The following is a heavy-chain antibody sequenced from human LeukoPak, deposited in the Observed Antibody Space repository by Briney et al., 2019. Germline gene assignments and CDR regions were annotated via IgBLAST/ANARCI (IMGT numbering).Heavy chain of an antibody. Sequence: SSETLSLTCTVSGYSISSGYYWGWIRQPPGKGLEWIGSIYHSGSTYYNPSLKSRVTISVDTSKNQFSLKLSSVTAADTAHYYCARAEINDYNRYWGQGILVIVSS. J-gene: IGHJ4*02. CDR1: GYSISSGYY. CDR2: IYHSGST. V-gene: IGHV4-38-2*02. CDR3: ARAEINDYNRY. D-gene: IGHD4-11*01.